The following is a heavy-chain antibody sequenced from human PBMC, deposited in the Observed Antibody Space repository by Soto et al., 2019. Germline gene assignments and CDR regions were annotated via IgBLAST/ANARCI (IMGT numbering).Heavy chain of an antibody. CDR3: ARDIISTGARGMDA. D-gene: IGHD1-20*01. Sequence: SETLSLTCTVSGGSISSGGHYWSWIRQHPGKGLEWIGYIYYSGSTYYNPSLKSRVTISVDTSKNQFSLKLSSVTAADTAVYYCARDIISTGARGMDAWGQGTTVTVSS. V-gene: IGHV4-31*03. CDR2: IYYSGST. CDR1: GGSISSGGHY. J-gene: IGHJ6*02.